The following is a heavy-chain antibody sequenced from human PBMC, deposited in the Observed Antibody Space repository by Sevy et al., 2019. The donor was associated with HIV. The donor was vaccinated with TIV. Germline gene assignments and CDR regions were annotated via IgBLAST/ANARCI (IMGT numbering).Heavy chain of an antibody. CDR2: LSFDGSNE. CDR3: ALERLSSAVAEYFHN. Sequence: GGSLRLSCAASGFTFNFFSMHWVRQAPGKGLEWVATLSFDGSNEHYADSVKGRFTISRDNSKNSLFLQMNSLRADDSAVYYCALERLSSAVAEYFHNWGQGTLVTVSS. J-gene: IGHJ1*01. D-gene: IGHD1-1*01. CDR1: GFTFNFFS. V-gene: IGHV3-30-3*01.